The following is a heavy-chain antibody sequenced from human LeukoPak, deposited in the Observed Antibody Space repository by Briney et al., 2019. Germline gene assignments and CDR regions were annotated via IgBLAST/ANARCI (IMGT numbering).Heavy chain of an antibody. D-gene: IGHD1-26*01. V-gene: IGHV4-61*02. CDR1: GGSISSGSYY. Sequence: SETLSLTCTVSGGSISSGSYYWSWIRQPAGKGLEWIGRIYTSGSTNYNPSLKSRVTISVDTSKNQFSLKLSSVTAADTAVYYCARDRAGGGYVYYYYGMDVWGQGTTVTVSS. J-gene: IGHJ6*02. CDR2: IYTSGST. CDR3: ARDRAGGGYVYYYYGMDV.